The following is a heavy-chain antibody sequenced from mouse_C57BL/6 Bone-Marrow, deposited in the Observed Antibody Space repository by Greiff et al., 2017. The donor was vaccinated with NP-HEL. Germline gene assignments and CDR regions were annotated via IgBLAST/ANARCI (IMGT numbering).Heavy chain of an antibody. CDR3: ARHGFAY. CDR1: GFTFSSYG. CDR2: ISSGGSYT. Sequence: DVMLVESGGDLVKPGGSLKLSCAASGFTFSSYGMSWVRQTPDKRLEWVATISSGGSYTYYPDSVKGRFTISRDNAKNTLYLQMSSLKSEDTAMYYCARHGFAYWCQGTLVTVSA. V-gene: IGHV5-6*02. J-gene: IGHJ3*01.